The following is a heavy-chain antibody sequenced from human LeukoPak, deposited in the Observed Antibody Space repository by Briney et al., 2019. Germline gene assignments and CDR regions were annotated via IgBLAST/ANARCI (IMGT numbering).Heavy chain of an antibody. V-gene: IGHV3-48*01. CDR3: VRDYNWAFDY. J-gene: IGHJ4*02. CDR2: ITGSGSTI. D-gene: IGHD1-1*01. CDR1: GFMFSSGN. Sequence: PGGSLRLSCAASGFMFSSGNLNWVRQAPGRGLEWVSYITGSGSTISCANSVKGRFTISRNNAKSSVYLQMHSLGAEDTAVYYCVRDYNWAFDYWGQGTLVTVSS.